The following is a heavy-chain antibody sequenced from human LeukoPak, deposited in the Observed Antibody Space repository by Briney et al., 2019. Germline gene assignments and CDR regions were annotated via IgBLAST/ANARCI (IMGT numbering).Heavy chain of an antibody. CDR1: GFTFNNYN. CDR3: ARDLETYYYGSGTYFPLGY. D-gene: IGHD3-10*01. CDR2: ISGGSSYI. J-gene: IGHJ4*02. Sequence: GGCLRLSCAASGFTFNNYNMNWGRQAPGKGLEWVSSISGGSSYIYYADSVKGRFTISRDNARNSLHLQMNSLRDEDTAVYYCARDLETYYYGSGTYFPLGYWGQGTLVTVSS. V-gene: IGHV3-21*01.